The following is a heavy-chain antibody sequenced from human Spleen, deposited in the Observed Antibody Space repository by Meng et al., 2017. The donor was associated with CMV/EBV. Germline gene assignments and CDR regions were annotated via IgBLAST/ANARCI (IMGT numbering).Heavy chain of an antibody. CDR3: AKGYYYDSSGYFY. CDR2: IRYDGSNK. CDR1: GFTFSSYG. J-gene: IGHJ4*02. V-gene: IGHV3-30*02. D-gene: IGHD3-22*01. Sequence: LSLTCAASGFTFSSYGMHWVRQAPGKGLEWVAFIRYDGSNKYYADSVKGRFTISRDNSKNTLYLQMNSLRAEDTAVYYCAKGYYYDSSGYFYWGQGTLVTVSS.